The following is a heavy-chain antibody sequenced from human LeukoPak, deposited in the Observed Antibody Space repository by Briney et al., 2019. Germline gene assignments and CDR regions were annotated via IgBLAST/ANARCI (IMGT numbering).Heavy chain of an antibody. CDR1: GGSFSGYY. CDR2: INHSGST. J-gene: IGHJ4*02. V-gene: IGHV4-34*01. CDR3: ARGPVTRWNDY. D-gene: IGHD5-24*01. Sequence: PSETLSLTCAVYGGSFSGYYWSWIRQPPGKGLEWIGEINHSGSTNHNPSLKSRVTISVDTSKNQFSLKLSSVTAADTAVYYCARGPVTRWNDYWGQGTLVTVSS.